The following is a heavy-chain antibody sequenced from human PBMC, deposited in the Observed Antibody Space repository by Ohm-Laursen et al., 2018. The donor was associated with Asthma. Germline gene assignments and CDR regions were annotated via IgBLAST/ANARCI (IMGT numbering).Heavy chain of an antibody. J-gene: IGHJ4*02. D-gene: IGHD6-6*01. CDR3: AREVLGYSSSYFDY. CDR2: ISSSGSTI. Sequence: SLRLSCAASGFTFSSYSMNWVRQAPGKGLEWVSYISSSGSTIYYADSVKGRFTISRDNAKNSLYLQMNSLRAEDTAVYYCAREVLGYSSSYFDYWGQGTLVTVSS. CDR1: GFTFSSYS. V-gene: IGHV3-48*04.